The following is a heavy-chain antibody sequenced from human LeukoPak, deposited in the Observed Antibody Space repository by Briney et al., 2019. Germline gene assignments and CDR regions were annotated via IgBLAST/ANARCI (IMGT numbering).Heavy chain of an antibody. V-gene: IGHV1-69*05. D-gene: IGHD1-7*01. CDR2: IIPIFGTA. CDR1: GGTFSSYA. CDR3: ARDYGYNWNYGGGGWFDP. Sequence: SVKVSCKASGGTFSSYAISWVRQAPGQGLAWMGRIIPIFGTANYAQKFQGRVTITTDESTSTAYMELSSLRSEDTAVYYCARDYGYNWNYGGGGWFDPWGQGTLVTVSS. J-gene: IGHJ5*02.